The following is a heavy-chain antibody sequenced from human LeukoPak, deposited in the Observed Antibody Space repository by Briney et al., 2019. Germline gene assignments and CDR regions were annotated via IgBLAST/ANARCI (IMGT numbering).Heavy chain of an antibody. CDR2: IYYSGST. V-gene: IGHV4-61*01. CDR3: ARDDSDCSSTSCYPGNNWFDP. D-gene: IGHD2-2*01. J-gene: IGHJ5*02. Sequence: PSETLSLTCTVSGGSVSSGSYYWSWIRQPPGKGLEWIGYIYYSGSTNYNPSLKSRVTISVDTSKNQFSLKLSSVTAADTAVYYCARDDSDCSSTSCYPGNNWFDPWGQGTLVTVSS. CDR1: GGSVSSGSYY.